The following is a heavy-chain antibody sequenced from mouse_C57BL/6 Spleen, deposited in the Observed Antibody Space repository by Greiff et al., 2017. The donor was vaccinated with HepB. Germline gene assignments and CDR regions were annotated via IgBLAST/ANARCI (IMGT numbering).Heavy chain of an antibody. V-gene: IGHV5-16*01. Sequence: EVKLMESAGGLVQPGSSMKLSCTASGFTFSDYYMAWVRQVPEKGLEWVANINYDGSSTYYLDSLKSRFIISRDNAKNILYLQMSSLKSEDTATYYCTRALSGPYYFDYWGQGTTLTVSS. CDR2: INYDGSST. CDR1: GFTFSDYY. CDR3: TRALSGPYYFDY. J-gene: IGHJ2*01. D-gene: IGHD3-1*01.